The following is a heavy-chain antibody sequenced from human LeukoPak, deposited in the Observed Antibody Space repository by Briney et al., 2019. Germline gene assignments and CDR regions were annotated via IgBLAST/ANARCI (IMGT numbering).Heavy chain of an antibody. CDR3: ARAAGSGSYYREGIDY. CDR1: GFTFSFCG. CDR2: IWYDGSNK. D-gene: IGHD3-10*01. J-gene: IGHJ4*02. V-gene: IGHV3-33*01. Sequence: GGSLRLSCAASGFTFSFCGMHWVRQAPGKGLEWVAVIWYDGSNKYYADSVKGRFTISRDNSKNTLYLQMNSLRAEDTAVYYCARAAGSGSYYREGIDYWGQGTLVIVSS.